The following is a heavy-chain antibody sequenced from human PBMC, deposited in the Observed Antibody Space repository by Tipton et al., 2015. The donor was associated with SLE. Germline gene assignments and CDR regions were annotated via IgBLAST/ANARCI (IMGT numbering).Heavy chain of an antibody. D-gene: IGHD5/OR15-5a*01. CDR1: GYSVSSSTHY. CDR3: AGVSRDAFEI. V-gene: IGHV4-39*07. CDR2: VYYDGNT. J-gene: IGHJ3*02. Sequence: TLSLTCSVSGYSVSSSTHYWAWIRQPPGKGLEWIGSVYYDGNTFYNPSLKGRVVLSVDTSKNQFSLKLSSVTAADTAVYYCAGVSRDAFEIWGQGTMVTVSS.